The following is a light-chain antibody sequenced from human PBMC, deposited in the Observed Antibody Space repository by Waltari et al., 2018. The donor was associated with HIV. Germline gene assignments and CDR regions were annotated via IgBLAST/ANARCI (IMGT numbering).Light chain of an antibody. J-gene: IGKJ4*01. Sequence: EIVMTQSPATLSVSPGERATLSCRASQRISGNLAWYQQKPGQAPRLLIYGASTRATGIPARFSGSGSRTEFTLTISSLQYEDFAIYYCQQYNNGLTFGGGTKVEIK. CDR2: GAS. V-gene: IGKV3-15*01. CDR1: QRISGN. CDR3: QQYNNGLT.